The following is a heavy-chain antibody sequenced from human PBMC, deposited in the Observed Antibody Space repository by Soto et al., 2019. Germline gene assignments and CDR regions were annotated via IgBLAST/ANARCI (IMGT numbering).Heavy chain of an antibody. CDR1: GYTFTSYG. J-gene: IGHJ6*02. CDR3: ARDMAAAGTHYYYYYGMDV. CDR2: ISAYNGNT. Sequence: QVPLVQSGAEVKKPGASVKVSCKASGYTFTSYGISWVRQAPGQGLEWMGWISAYNGNTNYAQKLQGRVTMTTDTSTSTAYMELRSLRSDDTAVYYCARDMAAAGTHYYYYYGMDVWGQGTTVTVSS. D-gene: IGHD6-13*01. V-gene: IGHV1-18*01.